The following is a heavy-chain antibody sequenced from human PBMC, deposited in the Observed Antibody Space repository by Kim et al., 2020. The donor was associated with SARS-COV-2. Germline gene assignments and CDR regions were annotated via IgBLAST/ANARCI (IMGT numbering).Heavy chain of an antibody. CDR2: MNPNSGNT. CDR1: GYTFTSYD. V-gene: IGHV1-8*02. J-gene: IGHJ3*01. CDR3: AVEQQLVSQYYFAAFDL. Sequence: ASVKVSCKASGYTFTSYDINWVRQATGQGLEWMGWMNPNSGNTGYAQKFQGRVTMTRNTSISTAYMELSSLRSEDTAVSYCAVEQQLVSQYYFAAFDLWGLGTRLTVSS. D-gene: IGHD6-13*01.